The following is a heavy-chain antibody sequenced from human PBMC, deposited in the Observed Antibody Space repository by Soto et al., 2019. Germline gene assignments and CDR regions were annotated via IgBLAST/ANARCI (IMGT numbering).Heavy chain of an antibody. CDR2: INPNSGGT. Sequence: ASVKVSCKASGYTFTGYYMHWVRLAPGQGLEWMGWINPNSGGTNYAQKFQGWVTMTRDTSISTAYMELSRLRSDDTAVYYCARGIAAAAARGMDVWGQGTTVTVSS. V-gene: IGHV1-2*04. J-gene: IGHJ6*02. CDR1: GYTFTGYY. CDR3: ARGIAAAAARGMDV. D-gene: IGHD6-13*01.